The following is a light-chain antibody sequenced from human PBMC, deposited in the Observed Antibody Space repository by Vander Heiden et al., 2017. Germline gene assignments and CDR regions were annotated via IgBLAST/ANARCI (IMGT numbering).Light chain of an antibody. Sequence: QSVLSQPPSASGTPGQRATISCSGSSSNIGSNTVNWYQPLPGTAPKLLIYSNNQRPSGVPDRFSGSKSGTSASLAISGLQSEDEADYYCAAWDDSLNGYVFGTGTKVTVL. J-gene: IGLJ1*01. V-gene: IGLV1-44*01. CDR3: AAWDDSLNGYV. CDR2: SNN. CDR1: SSNIGSNT.